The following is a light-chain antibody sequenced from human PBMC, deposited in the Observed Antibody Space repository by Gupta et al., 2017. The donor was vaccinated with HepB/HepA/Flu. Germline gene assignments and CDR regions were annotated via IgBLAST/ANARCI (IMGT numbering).Light chain of an antibody. CDR2: NND. V-gene: IGLV1-44*01. Sequence: QSVLTQTPSASGTPGQTITISCSGSSSNIGSNTVSWYQQFPGPAPKLLIYNNDQRPSGVPARFSGSKSGTSASQAISGLQSDDEADYYCASWDDSLKSLVFGIGTKVTVL. CDR1: SSNIGSNT. CDR3: ASWDDSLKSLV. J-gene: IGLJ1*01.